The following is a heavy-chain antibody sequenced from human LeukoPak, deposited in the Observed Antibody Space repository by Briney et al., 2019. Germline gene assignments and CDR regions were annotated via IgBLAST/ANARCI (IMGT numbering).Heavy chain of an antibody. D-gene: IGHD1-26*01. CDR1: GYRFASYW. Sequence: GDSLKISCKGSGYRFASYWIAWMRQPPGKGLEWMGIMYPGDSDTRYNAPFQGQVTISADKSDSTAYLQWSSLQASDTAIYYCARRIYYSDSWRGFDYWGQGTPVTVSS. CDR2: MYPGDSDT. V-gene: IGHV5-51*01. CDR3: ARRIYYSDSWRGFDY. J-gene: IGHJ4*02.